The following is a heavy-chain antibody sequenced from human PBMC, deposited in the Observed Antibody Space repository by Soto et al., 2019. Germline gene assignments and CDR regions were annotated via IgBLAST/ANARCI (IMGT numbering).Heavy chain of an antibody. V-gene: IGHV3-30*04. Sequence: QVQLVESGGGGVQPGRSLRLSCAASGFTFSTYAMHWVRQTPGKGLEWVAVISYDGSNKYYADSVNGRFTISRDKAKNTLYLQMNSLTTEDTAVYYCARDVAARRFGESVDCWGQGTLVTVSS. CDR3: ARDVAARRFGESVDC. J-gene: IGHJ4*02. CDR1: GFTFSTYA. CDR2: ISYDGSNK. D-gene: IGHD3-10*01.